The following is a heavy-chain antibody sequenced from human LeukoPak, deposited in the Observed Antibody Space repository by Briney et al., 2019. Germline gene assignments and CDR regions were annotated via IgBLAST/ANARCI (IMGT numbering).Heavy chain of an antibody. CDR2: ISSSSSYI. J-gene: IGHJ4*02. D-gene: IGHD6-6*01. Sequence: KPGGSLRLSCAASGFTFSSYSMNWVRQAPGKGLEWVSSISSSSSYIYYADSVKGRFTISRDNAKNSLYLQMNSLRAEDMAVYYCARDDLWAARPHYWGQGTLVTVSS. CDR3: ARDDLWAARPHY. V-gene: IGHV3-21*01. CDR1: GFTFSSYS.